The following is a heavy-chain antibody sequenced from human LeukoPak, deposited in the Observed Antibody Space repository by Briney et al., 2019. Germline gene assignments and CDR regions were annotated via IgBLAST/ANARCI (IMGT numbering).Heavy chain of an antibody. CDR3: TTLTVATNFDY. Sequence: GGSLRLSCAASGFSFSVYEMHWVRQAPGKGLEWISDISSSGTTTYYADSVKGRFTISRDNAKNSLYLQMNSLRAEDTAVYCCTTLTVATNFDYWGQGTLVTVSS. CDR1: GFSFSVYE. J-gene: IGHJ4*02. CDR2: ISSSGTTT. D-gene: IGHD5-12*01. V-gene: IGHV3-48*03.